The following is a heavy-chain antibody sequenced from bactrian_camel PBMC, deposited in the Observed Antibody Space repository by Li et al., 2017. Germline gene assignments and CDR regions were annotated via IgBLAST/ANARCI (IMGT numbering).Heavy chain of an antibody. V-gene: IGHV3S53*01. J-gene: IGHJ6*01. D-gene: IGHD1*01. CDR2: IDSDGIA. Sequence: VQLVESGGGSVQAGGSLRLSCGASGSIYGDACVGWLRQAPGKEREGVAAIDSDGIASYADSVKGRFTVSKDNAKDTLYLEMNSLKPGDTAMYYCAARYEFGLGACRGVGGLGFWGQGTQVTVS. CDR1: GSIYGDAC. CDR3: AARYEFGLGACRGVGGLGF.